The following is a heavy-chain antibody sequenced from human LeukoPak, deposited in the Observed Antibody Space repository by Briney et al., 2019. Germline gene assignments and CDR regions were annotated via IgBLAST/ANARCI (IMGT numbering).Heavy chain of an antibody. CDR3: ARGKPAEDFWSGYYASEGDAFDI. CDR1: GFTFSSYS. CDR2: ISSSSSYI. Sequence: GGSLRLSCAASGFTFSSYSMNWVRQAPGKGLEWVSSISSSSSYIYYADSVKGRFTISRDNAKNSLYLQMNSLRAEDTAVYYCARGKPAEDFWSGYYASEGDAFDIWGQGTMVTVSS. D-gene: IGHD3-3*01. J-gene: IGHJ3*02. V-gene: IGHV3-21*01.